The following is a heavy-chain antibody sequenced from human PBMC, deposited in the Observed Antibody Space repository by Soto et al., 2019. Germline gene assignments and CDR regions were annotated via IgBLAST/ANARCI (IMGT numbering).Heavy chain of an antibody. CDR2: IGVSGNK. J-gene: IGHJ5*02. CDR3: VRDYETDFLTGRRYYNWFGP. Sequence: EAQLVESGGGLVEPGGSLRLSCAASKFTFSVYSMSWVRQAPGKGPEWVASIGVSGNKYYTDSVKGRFTISRDDPEKSLFLQMNSLRVDDTAMYYCVRDYETDFLTGRRYYNWFGPWGQGTLVTVSS. CDR1: KFTFSVYS. D-gene: IGHD3-9*01. V-gene: IGHV3-21*01.